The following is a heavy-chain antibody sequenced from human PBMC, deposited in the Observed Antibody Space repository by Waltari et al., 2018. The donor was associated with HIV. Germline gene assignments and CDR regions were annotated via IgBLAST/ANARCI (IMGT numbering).Heavy chain of an antibody. J-gene: IGHJ3*01. CDR3: AKDHGGYWRRDDIYFDV. D-gene: IGHD3-22*01. CDR1: GIPAEASP. CDR2: ISYNSGSA. Sequence: EVHLVSSGPVAAQPVRHLGTYSAAYGIPAEASPFHLVRQRPGKGLEWVSAISYNSGSAAYADSVRGRFTVSRDNSKNSVYLQMDSLRPEDTAFYFCAKDHGGYWRRDDIYFDVWGRGTKVTVSS. V-gene: IGHV3-9*02.